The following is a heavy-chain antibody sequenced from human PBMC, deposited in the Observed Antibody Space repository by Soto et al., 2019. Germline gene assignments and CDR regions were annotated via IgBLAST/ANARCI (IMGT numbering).Heavy chain of an antibody. CDR3: ARGRDFLVGARYFFDY. V-gene: IGHV4-61*08. CDR2: IYYSGST. Sequence: SETLSLTCTVSGGSISSGGYYWSWIRQHPGKGLEWIGYIYYSGSTNYNPSLKSRVTISVDTSKNQFSLKLSSVTAADTAVYYCARGRDFLVGARYFFDYWAQGTLVTVSA. J-gene: IGHJ4*02. D-gene: IGHD1-26*01. CDR1: GGSISSGGYY.